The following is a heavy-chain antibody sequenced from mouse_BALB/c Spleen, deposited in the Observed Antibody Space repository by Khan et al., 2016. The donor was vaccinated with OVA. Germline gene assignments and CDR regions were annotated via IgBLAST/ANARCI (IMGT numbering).Heavy chain of an antibody. D-gene: IGHD3-3*01. V-gene: IGHV1S137*01. CDR3: TIGAGGSRFAY. CDR2: ISTYYGDV. J-gene: IGHJ3*01. CDR1: GYTFTDFT. Sequence: QMQLEESGAELVRPGVSVKISCKGSGYTFTDFTIHWVKQSHALSLEWIGVISTYYGDVTYNQKFKGKATMTVDKSSSTTYMELARLTSEDSAIYYCTIGAGGSRFAYWGQGTLVTVSA.